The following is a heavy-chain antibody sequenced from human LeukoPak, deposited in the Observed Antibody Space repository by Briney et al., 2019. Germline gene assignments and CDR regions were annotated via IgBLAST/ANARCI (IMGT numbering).Heavy chain of an antibody. J-gene: IGHJ4*02. CDR3: ARDVAMGADY. CDR2: IIPIFGTA. D-gene: IGHD5-18*01. V-gene: IGHV1-69*13. Sequence: ASVKVSCKASGGTFSSYAISWVRQAPGQGLEWMGGIIPIFGTANYAQKFQGRVTITADESTSTTYMELSSLRSEDTAVYYCARDVAMGADYWGQGTLVTVSS. CDR1: GGTFSSYA.